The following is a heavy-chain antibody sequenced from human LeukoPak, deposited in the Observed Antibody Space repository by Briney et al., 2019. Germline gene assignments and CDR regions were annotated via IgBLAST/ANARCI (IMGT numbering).Heavy chain of an antibody. D-gene: IGHD6-19*01. J-gene: IGHJ4*02. CDR1: GFTFSDHF. CDR3: VRVGSVSGSDYLDY. Sequence: AGGSLRLSCAVSGFTFSDHFLDWVRQAPGKGLEWVGRSRNKAKSYTTEYAASVKGRFTISRDDSKNSLYLQMNSLGTEDTAVYYCVRVGSVSGSDYLDYWGQGTLVTVSS. V-gene: IGHV3-72*01. CDR2: SRNKAKSYTT.